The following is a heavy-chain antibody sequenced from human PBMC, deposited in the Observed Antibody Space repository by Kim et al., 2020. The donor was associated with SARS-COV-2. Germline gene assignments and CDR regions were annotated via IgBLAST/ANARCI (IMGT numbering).Heavy chain of an antibody. D-gene: IGHD3-10*01. V-gene: IGHV3-11*06. CDR3: ARSRYYGSGSYYTDYFDY. Sequence: KGRFTISRDNAKNSGYLQMNSLRAEDTAVYYCARSRYYGSGSYYTDYFDYWGQGTLVTVSS. J-gene: IGHJ4*02.